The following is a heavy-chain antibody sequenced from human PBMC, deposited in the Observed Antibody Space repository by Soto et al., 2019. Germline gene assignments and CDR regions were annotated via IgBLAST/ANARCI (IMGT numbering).Heavy chain of an antibody. V-gene: IGHV1-3*01. CDR3: ARSHPYDFWSGYYTPLQSYGMDV. D-gene: IGHD3-3*01. CDR1: GYTFTSYA. J-gene: IGHJ6*02. CDR2: INAGNGNT. Sequence: GASVKVSCKASGYTFTSYAMHWVRQAPGQRLEWMGWINAGNGNTKYSQKFQGRVTITRDTSASTAYMELSSLRSEDTAVYYCARSHPYDFWSGYYTPLQSYGMDVWGQGTTVTVSS.